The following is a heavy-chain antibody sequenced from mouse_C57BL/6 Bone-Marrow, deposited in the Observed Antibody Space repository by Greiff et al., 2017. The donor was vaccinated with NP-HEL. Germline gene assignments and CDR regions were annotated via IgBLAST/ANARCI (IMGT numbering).Heavy chain of an antibody. CDR2: IYPGSGNT. V-gene: IGHV1-66*01. CDR1: GSSFTSYY. Sequence: VQLKQSGPELVKPGASVKISCKASGSSFTSYYIHWVKQRPGQGLEWIGWIYPGSGNTKSNEKFKGKATLTADTSSSTAYMQLSSLTSEDSAVYYCARERFALWYFDVWGTGTTVTVSS. J-gene: IGHJ1*03. CDR3: ARERFALWYFDV.